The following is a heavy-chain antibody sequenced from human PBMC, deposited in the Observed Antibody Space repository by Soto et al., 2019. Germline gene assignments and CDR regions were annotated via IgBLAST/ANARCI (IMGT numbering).Heavy chain of an antibody. D-gene: IGHD3-22*01. Sequence: GGSLRLSCAASGVTFSRYAMSWGRQAPGKGLEWVSAISGSGGSTYYADPVKGRFTISRDNSKNTLYLQMNSLRAEDTAVYYCAKLPHYYDSSGYTPFDYWGQGTLVTVSS. CDR1: GVTFSRYA. CDR3: AKLPHYYDSSGYTPFDY. CDR2: ISGSGGST. J-gene: IGHJ4*02. V-gene: IGHV3-23*01.